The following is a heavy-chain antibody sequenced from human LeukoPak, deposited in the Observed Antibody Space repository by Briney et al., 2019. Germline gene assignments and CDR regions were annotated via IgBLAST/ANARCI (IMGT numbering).Heavy chain of an antibody. CDR2: INPNSGGT. V-gene: IGHV1-2*02. CDR1: GYTFTGYY. CDR3: ARDGPGGTVTLGFDY. Sequence: ASVKVSCKASGYTFTGYYLHWVRQAPGQGLEWMGWINPNSGGTNYAQKFQGRVTMTRDTSISTAYMELSRLRSDDTAVYYCARDGPGGTVTLGFDYWGQGTLATVSS. J-gene: IGHJ4*02. D-gene: IGHD4-11*01.